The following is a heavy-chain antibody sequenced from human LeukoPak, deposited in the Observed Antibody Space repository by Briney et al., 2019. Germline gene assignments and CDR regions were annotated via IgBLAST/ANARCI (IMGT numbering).Heavy chain of an antibody. V-gene: IGHV1-8*01. CDR1: GYTFTTYD. CDR2: MNPNSGNT. CDR3: AKDVMRCSGGCI. D-gene: IGHD2-15*01. Sequence: ASVKVSCKASGYTFTTYDINWVRQATGQGLEWMGWMNPNSGNTGYAQKFQGRVTMTRNTSISTAYMELSSLRSEDTAIYYCAKDVMRCSGGCIWGQGTLVTVSS. J-gene: IGHJ4*02.